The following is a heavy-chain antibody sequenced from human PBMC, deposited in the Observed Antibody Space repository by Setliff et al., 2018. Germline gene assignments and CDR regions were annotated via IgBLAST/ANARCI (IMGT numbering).Heavy chain of an antibody. D-gene: IGHD1-26*01. CDR3: ARVGPLTDDAFDI. CDR1: GYTFTNYW. Sequence: GESLKISCKGSGYTFTNYWIAWVRQMPGKGLEYMGIIYPADSDTTYSPSLQGQVTFSADRSISTAYLQWSSLKASDTAIYYCARVGPLTDDAFDIWGQGTMVTVSS. J-gene: IGHJ3*02. CDR2: IYPADSDT. V-gene: IGHV5-51*01.